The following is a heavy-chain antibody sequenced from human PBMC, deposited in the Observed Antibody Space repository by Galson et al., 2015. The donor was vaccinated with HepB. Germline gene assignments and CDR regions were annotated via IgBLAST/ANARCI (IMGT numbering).Heavy chain of an antibody. D-gene: IGHD3-3*01. J-gene: IGHJ5*02. CDR3: AREAAIFGVVIGGGSWFDP. Sequence: SLRLSCAASGFTFSSYWMSWVRQAPGKGLEWVANIKQDGSEKYYVDSVKGRFTISRDNAKNSLYLQMNSLRAEDTAVYYCAREAAIFGVVIGGGSWFDPWGQGTLVTVSS. CDR1: GFTFSSYW. V-gene: IGHV3-7*01. CDR2: IKQDGSEK.